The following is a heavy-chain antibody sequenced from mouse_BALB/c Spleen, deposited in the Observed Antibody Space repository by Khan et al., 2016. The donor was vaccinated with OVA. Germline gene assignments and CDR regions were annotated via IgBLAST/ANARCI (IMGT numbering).Heavy chain of an antibody. J-gene: IGHJ4*01. CDR3: ARPPYFSYTLDY. CDR1: GYTFTNYG. V-gene: IGHV9-3-1*01. D-gene: IGHD2-10*01. CDR2: INTYTGEP. Sequence: QIQLVQSGPELKKPGETVKISCKASGYTFTNYGMNWVKQSPGKALKWMGWINTYTGEPTYADDFKGRLAFSLETSASTAYLQINNLKNEDTATXFCARPPYFSYTLDYWGQGTSVTVSS.